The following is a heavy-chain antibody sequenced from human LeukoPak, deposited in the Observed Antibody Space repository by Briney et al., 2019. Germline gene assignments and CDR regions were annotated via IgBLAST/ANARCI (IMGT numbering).Heavy chain of an antibody. Sequence: PGGSLRLSCAASGFTFSSIAMTWVRQAPGKGLEWVSTIRSNGETTYNADSVKGRFTISRDNSKNTLYLQMNSLRVEDTAVYYCARGFCSGGSCYPFYFDYWGQGTLVTVSS. V-gene: IGHV3-23*01. J-gene: IGHJ4*02. D-gene: IGHD2-15*01. CDR3: ARGFCSGGSCYPFYFDY. CDR1: GFTFSSIA. CDR2: IRSNGETT.